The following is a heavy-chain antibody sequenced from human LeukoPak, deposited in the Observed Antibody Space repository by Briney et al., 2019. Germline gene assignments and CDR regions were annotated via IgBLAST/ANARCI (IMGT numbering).Heavy chain of an antibody. D-gene: IGHD3-22*01. CDR2: ISYDGSNK. Sequence: PGGSLRLACAASGSTFSTPSTNWVRQAPGKGLEWVAVISYDGSNKYYADSVKGRFTISRDSSKNTLYLQMSSLRAEDTAVYYCATESADSSADPDGAQGPRVSVSS. V-gene: IGHV3-30*03. CDR3: ATESADSSADPD. CDR1: GSTFSTPS. J-gene: IGHJ1*01.